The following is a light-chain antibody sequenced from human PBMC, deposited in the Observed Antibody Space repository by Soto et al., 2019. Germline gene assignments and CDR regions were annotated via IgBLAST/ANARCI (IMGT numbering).Light chain of an antibody. CDR3: QQYDNLSS. Sequence: DIPMTQSPSSLSASVGDRVTITCQASQDISNYLNWYQQKPGKAPKLLIYDASNLETGVPSRFSGNGSGTDFSFTISSQQPEDIATYYCQQYDNLSSFGHGTKVDIK. J-gene: IGKJ3*01. CDR1: QDISNY. CDR2: DAS. V-gene: IGKV1-33*01.